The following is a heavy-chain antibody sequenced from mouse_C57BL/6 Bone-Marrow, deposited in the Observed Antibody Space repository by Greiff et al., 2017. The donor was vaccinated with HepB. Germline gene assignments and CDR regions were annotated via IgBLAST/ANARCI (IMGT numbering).Heavy chain of an antibody. CDR1: GYAFSSYW. CDR2: IYPGDGDT. CDR3: ARSPSLPY. Sequence: VQLVESGAELVKPGASVKISCKASGYAFSSYWMNWVKQRPGKGLEWIGQIYPGDGDTNYNGKFKGKATLTADKSSSTAYMQLSSLTSEDSAVYFCARSPSLPYWGQGTLVTVSA. J-gene: IGHJ3*01. V-gene: IGHV1-80*01. D-gene: IGHD6-1*01.